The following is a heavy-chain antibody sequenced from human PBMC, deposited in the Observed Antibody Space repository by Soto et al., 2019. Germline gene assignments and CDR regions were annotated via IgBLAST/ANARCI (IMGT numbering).Heavy chain of an antibody. CDR2: ISSSSSYI. V-gene: IGHV3-21*01. CDR1: GFTFSSYS. D-gene: IGHD3-10*01. J-gene: IGHJ3*02. CDR3: AREGSAYYAFEI. Sequence: PGGSLRLSCAASGFTFSSYSTNWVRQAPGKGLEWVSSISSSSSYIYYADSVKGRFTISRDNAKNSLYLQMNSLRAEDTAVYYCAREGSAYYAFEIWGQGAMVTVSS.